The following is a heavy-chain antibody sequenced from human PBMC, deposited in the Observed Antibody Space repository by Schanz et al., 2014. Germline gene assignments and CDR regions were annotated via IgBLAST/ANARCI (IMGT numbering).Heavy chain of an antibody. CDR1: GFTFSSYA. J-gene: IGHJ4*02. CDR2: ISGGGGTT. V-gene: IGHV3-23*01. D-gene: IGHD3-3*01. CDR3: VRDSFFAFDY. Sequence: EVQLLESGGGLVQPGGSLRLSCAASGFTFSSYAMSWVRHAPGKGLEWVSAISGGGGTTYYADSVKGRFTISRDNSKYTVYLQMNSLRAEDTAVYYCVRDSFFAFDYWGQGTLVTVSS.